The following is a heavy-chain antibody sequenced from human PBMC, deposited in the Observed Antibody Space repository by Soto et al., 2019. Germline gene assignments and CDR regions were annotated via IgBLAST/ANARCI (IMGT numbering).Heavy chain of an antibody. CDR2: ISGSNNRT. CDR1: GFTFSIYT. CDR3: ASSTMIVVITA. Sequence: GGSLRLSCAASGFTFSIYTMNWVRQAPGKGLEWVSIISGSNNRTYYADSVKGRFTISRDNSQNTLYLQMNSLRADDTAIYYCASSTMIVVITAWGQGTLVTVSS. D-gene: IGHD3-22*01. V-gene: IGHV3-23*01. J-gene: IGHJ5*02.